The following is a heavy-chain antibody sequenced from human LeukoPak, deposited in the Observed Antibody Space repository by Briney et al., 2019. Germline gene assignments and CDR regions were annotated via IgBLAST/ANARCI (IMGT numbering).Heavy chain of an antibody. J-gene: IGHJ5*02. V-gene: IGHV1-69*13. CDR1: GGTFSSYA. CDR3: AVNYYDSSGYYYWWFDP. D-gene: IGHD3-22*01. Sequence: SVKVSCKASGGTFSSYAISWVRQAPGQGLEWMGGIIPIFGTANYAQKFQGRVTITADESTSTAYMELSSLRSEDTAVYYCAVNYYDSSGYYYWWFDPWGQGTLVTVSS. CDR2: IIPIFGTA.